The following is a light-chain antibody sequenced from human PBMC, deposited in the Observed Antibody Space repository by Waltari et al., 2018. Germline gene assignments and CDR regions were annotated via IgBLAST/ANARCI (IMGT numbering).Light chain of an antibody. Sequence: QSALTQPASVSGSPGQSITISCTGTSSDVGDYDYVSWYQQHPGKAPKLMIYDVRKRPSGVSIRFSGSKTGNTASLTISGLQAEDEADYYCSSYTTSSTLFGTGTKVTVL. V-gene: IGLV2-14*03. J-gene: IGLJ1*01. CDR3: SSYTTSSTL. CDR1: SSDVGDYDY. CDR2: DVR.